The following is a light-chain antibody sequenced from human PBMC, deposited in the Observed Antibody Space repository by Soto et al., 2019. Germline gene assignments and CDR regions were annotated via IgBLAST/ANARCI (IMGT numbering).Light chain of an antibody. CDR3: QHYGTSRWT. V-gene: IGKV3-20*01. Sequence: EIVLTRSPGTLSLSPGERATLSCRASQSVSSSYLAWFQQRPGQAXRLLIFATSRRATDIPDRFSGSGSGTDCTLTISRLEPEDCAVYYCQHYGTSRWTFGQGTQGGYQ. CDR1: QSVSSSY. J-gene: IGKJ1*01. CDR2: ATS.